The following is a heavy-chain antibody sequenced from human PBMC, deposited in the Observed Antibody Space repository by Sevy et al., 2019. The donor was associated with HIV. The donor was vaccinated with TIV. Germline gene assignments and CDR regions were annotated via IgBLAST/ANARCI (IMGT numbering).Heavy chain of an antibody. Sequence: GGSLRLSCAASGFTFSSYGMHWVRQAPGKGLEWVAVISYDGSNKYYADSVKGRFTISRDNSKNTLYLQMNSLRAEDTAVYYCAKDRPLRGYSYGSGEGLDYWGQGTLVTVSS. D-gene: IGHD5-18*01. V-gene: IGHV3-30*18. CDR1: GFTFSSYG. CDR2: ISYDGSNK. J-gene: IGHJ4*02. CDR3: AKDRPLRGYSYGSGEGLDY.